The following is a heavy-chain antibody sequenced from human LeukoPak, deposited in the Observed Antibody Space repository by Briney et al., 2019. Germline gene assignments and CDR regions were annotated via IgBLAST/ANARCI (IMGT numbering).Heavy chain of an antibody. CDR1: GFIFTTYW. CDR3: AREAHEYGMDV. CDR2: INSDGSDT. J-gene: IGHJ6*02. Sequence: GGSLRLSCSASGFIFTTYWMHWVREAPGKGLVWVARINSDGSDTYYADSVKGRFTISRDNSKNTVYLQMNSLRAEDTAVYYCAREAHEYGMDVWGQGTTVTVSS. V-gene: IGHV3-74*01.